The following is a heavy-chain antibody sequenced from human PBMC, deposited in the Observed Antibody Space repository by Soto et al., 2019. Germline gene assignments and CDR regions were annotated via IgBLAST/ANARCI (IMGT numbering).Heavy chain of an antibody. CDR2: ISYDGGNK. V-gene: IGHV3-30*18. Sequence: GGSLRLSCAASGFTFSSYGMHWVRQAPGKGLEWVAVISYDGGNKYYADSVKGRFTISRDNSKNTLYLQMNSLRAEDTAVYYCAKDSDSGVAAAAYFDYWGQGTLVTVSS. CDR3: AKDSDSGVAAAAYFDY. J-gene: IGHJ4*02. D-gene: IGHD6-13*01. CDR1: GFTFSSYG.